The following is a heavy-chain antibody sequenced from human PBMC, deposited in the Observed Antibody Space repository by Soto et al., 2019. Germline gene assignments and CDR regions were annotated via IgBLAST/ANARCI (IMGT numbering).Heavy chain of an antibody. J-gene: IGHJ4*02. V-gene: IGHV1-3*01. Sequence: VASVKVSCKASGYTFSRYAMHWVRQAPGQRLEWMGWINAGHGNTKYSQKFQGRVTITRDTSATTVYMALSSLRSEDTAVYYCAVQRSDYHKYFDYWGQGTLVTVSS. D-gene: IGHD4-17*01. CDR3: AVQRSDYHKYFDY. CDR1: GYTFSRYA. CDR2: INAGHGNT.